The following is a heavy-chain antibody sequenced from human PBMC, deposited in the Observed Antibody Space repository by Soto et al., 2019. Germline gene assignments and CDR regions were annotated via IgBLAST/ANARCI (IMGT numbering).Heavy chain of an antibody. V-gene: IGHV1-46*01. CDR2: INPSNGRT. Sequence: ASVKVSWKASGYGFSSNYIHWVRQDPGQGLEWMGVINPSNGRTTYAQNFQDRVTMTRDTSTSTVYIELRSLSSDDTAVYYCARRGFDYWG. J-gene: IGHJ4*01. CDR3: ARRGFDY. CDR1: GYGFSSNY.